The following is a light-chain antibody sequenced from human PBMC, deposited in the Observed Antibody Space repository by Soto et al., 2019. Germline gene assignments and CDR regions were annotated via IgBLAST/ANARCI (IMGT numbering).Light chain of an antibody. CDR3: QQYHTFPT. Sequence: DIQMTQSPSSVSASVGDRVTITCRASQGIGDRLAWYQQRPGEVPQLVVYKASILESGVPSRFSGSGSGADFTLTFSSLQPDDFATYYCQQYHTFPTFGQGTKVDIK. J-gene: IGKJ1*01. V-gene: IGKV1-5*03. CDR1: QGIGDR. CDR2: KAS.